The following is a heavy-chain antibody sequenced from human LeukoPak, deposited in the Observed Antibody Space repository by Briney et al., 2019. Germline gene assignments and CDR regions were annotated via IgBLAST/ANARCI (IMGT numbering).Heavy chain of an antibody. V-gene: IGHV4-34*01. J-gene: IGHJ5*01. CDR2: INHSGST. CDR3: GRHGSSTWYPWFNS. D-gene: IGHD6-13*01. CDR1: GGSFSGYY. Sequence: TSSETLSLTCAVYGGSFSGYYWSWIRQPPGKGLEWIGEINHSGSTNYNPSLKSRVTISVDTSKNQFSLKLSSVTAADTAVYYCGRHGSSTWYPWFNSWGQGTLVTVSS.